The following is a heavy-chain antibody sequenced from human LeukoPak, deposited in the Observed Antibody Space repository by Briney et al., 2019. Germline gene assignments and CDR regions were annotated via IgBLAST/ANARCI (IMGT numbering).Heavy chain of an antibody. J-gene: IGHJ5*02. CDR2: IIPIFGTA. V-gene: IGHV1-69*05. CDR1: GGTFSSYA. CDR3: ARGYYDFWSGSGPGWFDP. D-gene: IGHD3-3*01. Sequence: SSVKVSCKASGGTFSSYAISWVRQAPGQGLEWMGRIIPIFGTANYAQKFQGRVTITTDESTRTAYMELSSLRSEDTAVYYCARGYYDFWSGSGPGWFDPWGQGTLVTVSS.